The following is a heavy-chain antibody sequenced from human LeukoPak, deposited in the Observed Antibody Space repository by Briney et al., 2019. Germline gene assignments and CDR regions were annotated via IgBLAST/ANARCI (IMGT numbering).Heavy chain of an antibody. CDR1: GFTFSSYS. Sequence: PGGSLRLSCAASGFTFSSYSMNWVRQAPGKGLEWISYISSSSSTIYYADSVKGRFTISRDNAKNSLYLQMNSLRAEDTAVYYCAPEGARTFDYWGQGTLVTVSS. J-gene: IGHJ4*02. CDR3: APEGARTFDY. V-gene: IGHV3-48*01. D-gene: IGHD3-16*01. CDR2: ISSSSSTI.